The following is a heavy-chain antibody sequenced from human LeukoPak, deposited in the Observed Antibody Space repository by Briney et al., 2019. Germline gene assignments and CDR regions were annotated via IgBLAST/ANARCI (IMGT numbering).Heavy chain of an antibody. Sequence: ASVKVSCKVSGYTLTELSMHWVRQAPGKGLEWMGGFDPEDGETIYAQKFQGRVTITADESTSTAYMELSSLRSEDTAVYYCARDLETMPFWGQGTLVTVSS. D-gene: IGHD2-2*01. CDR1: GYTLTELS. J-gene: IGHJ4*02. CDR3: ARDLETMPF. V-gene: IGHV1-24*01. CDR2: FDPEDGET.